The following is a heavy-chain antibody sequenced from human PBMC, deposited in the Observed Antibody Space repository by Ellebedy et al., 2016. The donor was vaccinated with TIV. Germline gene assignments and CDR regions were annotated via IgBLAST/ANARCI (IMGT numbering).Heavy chain of an antibody. CDR3: ARLKSGSGRIYFDY. CDR1: GGSISSYY. Sequence: MPSETLSLTCTVSGGSISSYYWSWIRQPPGKGLEWIGYIYYSGSTNYNPSLKSRVTISVDTSKNQFSLKLSSVTAADTAVYYCARLKSGSGRIYFDYWGQGTLVTVSS. V-gene: IGHV4-59*01. CDR2: IYYSGST. J-gene: IGHJ4*02. D-gene: IGHD1-26*01.